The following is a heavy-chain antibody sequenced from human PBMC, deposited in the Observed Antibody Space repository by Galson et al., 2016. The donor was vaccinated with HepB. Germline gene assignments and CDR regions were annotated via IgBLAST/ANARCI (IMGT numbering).Heavy chain of an antibody. CDR1: GFTFRSYA. Sequence: SLRLSCAASGFTFRSYAMTWVRQAPGNGLEWVSTISGSGGSTYHADSVKGRFTISRDNSKNTVCLQMNSLRAEDTAVYYCAKDGYFASGSALYGMDVWGQGTTVTVSS. J-gene: IGHJ6*02. D-gene: IGHD3-10*01. CDR2: ISGSGGST. CDR3: AKDGYFASGSALYGMDV. V-gene: IGHV3-23*01.